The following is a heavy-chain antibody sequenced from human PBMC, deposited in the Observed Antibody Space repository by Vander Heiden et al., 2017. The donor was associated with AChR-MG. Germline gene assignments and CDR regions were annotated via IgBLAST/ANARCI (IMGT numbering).Heavy chain of an antibody. CDR1: GFPFSRYG. V-gene: IGHV3-30*18. CDR3: AKVEGTGSYMYAFDI. D-gene: IGHD1-26*01. CDR2: VSSEGSDK. Sequence: QVQLVESGGGVVQPGRSLRLSCAASGFPFSRYGMHWVRQAPGKGLEWVAVVSSEGSDKDYAASVKGRFTISRDNSKNTLFLQMNSMRPEDTAVYYCAKVEGTGSYMYAFDIWGQGTMVTVSS. J-gene: IGHJ3*02.